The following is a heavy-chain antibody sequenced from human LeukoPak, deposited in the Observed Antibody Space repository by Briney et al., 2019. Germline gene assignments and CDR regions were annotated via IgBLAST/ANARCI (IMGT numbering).Heavy chain of an antibody. J-gene: IGHJ4*02. CDR2: ISYSGNT. CDR1: GGSISSYY. Sequence: SETLSLTCSVSGGSISSYYWSWIRQPPGKGLEWIGYISYSGNTNYNPSLKSRVTISVDTSKNHFSLKLTSVTAADTAVYYCARQGGYIAPLALWGQGTLVTVSA. V-gene: IGHV4-59*08. D-gene: IGHD6-13*01. CDR3: ARQGGYIAPLAL.